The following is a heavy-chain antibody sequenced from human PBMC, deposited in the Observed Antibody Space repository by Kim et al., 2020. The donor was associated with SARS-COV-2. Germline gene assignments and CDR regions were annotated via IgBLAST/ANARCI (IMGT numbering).Heavy chain of an antibody. CDR2: IYYSGST. CDR3: ARGSTGTCDI. CDR1: GGSISSGGYY. J-gene: IGHJ3*02. Sequence: SETLSLTCTVSGGSISSGGYYWSWIRQHPGKGLEWIGYIYYSGSTCYNPSLKSRVTISVDTSKNQFSLKLSSVTAADTSVYYCARGSTGTCDIWRQGTRVTV. V-gene: IGHV4-31*03.